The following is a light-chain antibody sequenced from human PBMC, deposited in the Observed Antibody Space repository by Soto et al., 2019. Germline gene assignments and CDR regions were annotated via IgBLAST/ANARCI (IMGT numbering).Light chain of an antibody. CDR2: GAS. V-gene: IGKV3-20*01. J-gene: IGKJ2*01. CDR1: QSVNSAH. CDR3: QQYDRSPYT. Sequence: EIVLTQSPGTLSLSPGERATLSCRASQSVNSAHFAWYHQKPGQAPRLLIFGASARATGIPDRFSGSGSGTDFTLTINRLEPEDFAVYYCQQYDRSPYTFGQGAKLEIK.